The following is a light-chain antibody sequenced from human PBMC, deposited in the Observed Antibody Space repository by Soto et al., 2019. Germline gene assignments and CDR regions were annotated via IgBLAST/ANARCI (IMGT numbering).Light chain of an antibody. CDR3: QQYYSYPHT. Sequence: AIRMTQSPSSFSASTGDRVTITCRASQGISSYLAWYQQKPGKAPKLLIYAASTLQSGVPSRFSGSGSGTDSTLTISCLQSEDFATYSYQQYYSYPHTFGQGTKVEIK. CDR1: QGISSY. J-gene: IGKJ1*01. V-gene: IGKV1-8*01. CDR2: AAS.